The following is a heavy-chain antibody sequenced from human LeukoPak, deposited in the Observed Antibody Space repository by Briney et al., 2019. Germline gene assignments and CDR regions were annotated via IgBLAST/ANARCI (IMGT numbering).Heavy chain of an antibody. D-gene: IGHD6-19*01. CDR3: ARRAVAGDSDWFDP. CDR1: GGSISSYY. J-gene: IGHJ5*02. CDR2: IYTSGST. V-gene: IGHV4-4*07. Sequence: SETLSLTCTVSGGSISSYYWSWIRQPAGKGLEWIGRIYTSGSTYYNPSLKSRVTISVDTSKNQFSLKLSSVTAADTAVYYCARRAVAGDSDWFDPWGQGTLVTVSS.